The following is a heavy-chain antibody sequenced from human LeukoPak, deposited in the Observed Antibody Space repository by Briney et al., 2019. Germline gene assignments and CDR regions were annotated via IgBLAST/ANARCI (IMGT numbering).Heavy chain of an antibody. V-gene: IGHV3-23*01. CDR3: VRDTPGDGLDV. Sequence: GSLRLSCAVSGFSFSTYGMTWVRQAPGKGLEWVSTIGAGRSTSYADSVKGRFTISRDNSRNTVYLQMNSLRVEDTAVYYCVRDTPGDGLDVWGQGTTVTVSS. CDR2: IGAGRST. CDR1: GFSFSTYG. J-gene: IGHJ6*02.